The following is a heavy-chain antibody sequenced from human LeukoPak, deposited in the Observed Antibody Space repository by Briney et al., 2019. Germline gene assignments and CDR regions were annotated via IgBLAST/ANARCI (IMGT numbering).Heavy chain of an antibody. Sequence: PGGSLRLSCAASGFTFSSYAMSWVRRAPGKGLEWVSAISGSGGSTYYADPVKGRFTISRDNSKNTLYLQMNSLRAEDTAVYYCANGDIAAAGNYYYYGMDVWGQGTTVTVSS. D-gene: IGHD6-13*01. CDR1: GFTFSSYA. J-gene: IGHJ6*02. CDR3: ANGDIAAAGNYYYYGMDV. CDR2: ISGSGGST. V-gene: IGHV3-23*01.